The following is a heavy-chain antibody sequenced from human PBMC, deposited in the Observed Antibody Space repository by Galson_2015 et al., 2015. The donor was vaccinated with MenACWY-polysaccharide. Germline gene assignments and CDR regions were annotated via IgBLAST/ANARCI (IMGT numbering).Heavy chain of an antibody. J-gene: IGHJ6*02. CDR3: ARGHYGLDV. V-gene: IGHV3-11*01. CDR1: GFSLGACY. Sequence: SLRLSCAASGFSLGACYMSWIRQAPGKGLEWLSYISKSGDSIYYGDSVKGRFAISRDNAKNSLYLQLNSLEVEDTAIYYCARGHYGLDVWGQGTLVTVSS. CDR2: ISKSGDSI.